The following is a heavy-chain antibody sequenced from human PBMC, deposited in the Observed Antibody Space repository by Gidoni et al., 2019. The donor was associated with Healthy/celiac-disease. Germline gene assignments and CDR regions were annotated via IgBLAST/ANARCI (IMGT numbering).Heavy chain of an antibody. CDR3: AKDFWASGSSRFDY. D-gene: IGHD1-26*01. Sequence: QVQLVESGGGVVQPGRSLRLSCAASGFTFSSYGMHWVRQAPGKGLEWVAVISYDGSNKYYADSVKGRFTISRDNSKNTLYLQMNSLRAEDTAVYYCAKDFWASGSSRFDYWGQGTLVTVSS. V-gene: IGHV3-30*18. CDR1: GFTFSSYG. CDR2: ISYDGSNK. J-gene: IGHJ4*02.